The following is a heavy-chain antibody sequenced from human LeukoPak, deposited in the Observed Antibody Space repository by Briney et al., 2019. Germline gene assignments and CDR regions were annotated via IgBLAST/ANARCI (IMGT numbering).Heavy chain of an antibody. J-gene: IGHJ6*03. V-gene: IGHV3-15*01. D-gene: IGHD5-12*01. CDR3: TTETGKWLRFLARESRYNYYYYMDV. CDR2: IKSKTDGGTT. Sequence: GGSLRLSCAASVFTFSNAWMSWVRQAPGKGLEWVGRIKSKTDGGTTDYAAPVKGRFTISRDDSKNTLYLQMNSLKTEDTAVYYCTTETGKWLRFLARESRYNYYYYMDVWGKGTTVTISS. CDR1: VFTFSNAW.